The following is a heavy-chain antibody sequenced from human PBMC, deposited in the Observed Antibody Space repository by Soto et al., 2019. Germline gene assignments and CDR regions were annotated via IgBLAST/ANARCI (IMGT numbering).Heavy chain of an antibody. CDR3: ARARYVLTGYYKGGYYYFDY. V-gene: IGHV3-66*01. J-gene: IGHJ4*02. CDR1: GFTVSSNY. Sequence: PGGSLRLSCAASGFTVSSNYMSWVRQAPGKGLEWVSVIYSGGSTYYADSVKGRFTISRDNSKNTLYLQMNSLRAEDTAVYFCARARYVLTGYYKGGYYYFDYWGQGTPVTVSS. D-gene: IGHD3-9*01. CDR2: IYSGGST.